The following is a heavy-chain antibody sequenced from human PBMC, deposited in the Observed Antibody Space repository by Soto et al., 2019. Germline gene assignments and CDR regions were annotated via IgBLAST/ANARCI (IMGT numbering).Heavy chain of an antibody. CDR2: IGISGDT. Sequence: GGSLRLSCEASGFTFSKFDMHWVRQPTGKGLEWVSTIGISGDTYYAVSVKGRFTISRDNAKNSLSLQMNSLRAGDTALYFCARGQEVGAHFFDSWGQGTQVTVSS. D-gene: IGHD2-15*01. J-gene: IGHJ4*02. CDR1: GFTFSKFD. CDR3: ARGQEVGAHFFDS. V-gene: IGHV3-13*04.